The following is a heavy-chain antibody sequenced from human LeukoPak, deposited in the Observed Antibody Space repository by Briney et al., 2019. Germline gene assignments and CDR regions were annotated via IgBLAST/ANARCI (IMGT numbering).Heavy chain of an antibody. CDR2: ISGSAHKI. CDR1: GFTFSSYA. V-gene: IGHV3-23*01. D-gene: IGHD5-18*01. J-gene: IGHJ4*02. CDR3: AGRVTGYSSGYVY. Sequence: GGSLRLSCAASGFTFSSYAMSWVRQAPEKGLDWVSVISGSAHKIRYADSVKGRFTISRDNSENTVYLQMNNLRAEDTALYYCAGRVTGYSSGYVYWGQGTLVTVSS.